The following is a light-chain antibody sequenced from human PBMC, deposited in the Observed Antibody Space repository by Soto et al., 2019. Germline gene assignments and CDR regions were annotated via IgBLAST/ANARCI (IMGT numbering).Light chain of an antibody. CDR1: QSVSSA. Sequence: ELVMTQSPATLYVSPGERVTLSCRASQSVSSALAWYPQKPCQPPRILIYGASPRATGIPSRFSGSGSGTEFTIAISSLQSEDVGVYYWQQYIGWPPTFTFGQGTKLEIK. CDR3: QQYIGWPPTFT. J-gene: IGKJ2*01. V-gene: IGKV3-15*01. CDR2: GAS.